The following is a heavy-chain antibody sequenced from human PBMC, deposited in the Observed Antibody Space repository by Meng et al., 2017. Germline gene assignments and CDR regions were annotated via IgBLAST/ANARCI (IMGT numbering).Heavy chain of an antibody. CDR3: ARSGHDYYDSSGYFFIYAFDI. D-gene: IGHD3-22*01. CDR1: GGSISSYY. CDR2: IYYSGST. Sequence: SETLSLTCTVPGGSISSYYWSWIRQPPGKGLEWIGYIYYSGSTNYNPSLKSRVTISVDTSKNQFSLKLSSVTAADTAVYYCARSGHDYYDSSGYFFIYAFDIWGQGTMVTVSS. J-gene: IGHJ3*02. V-gene: IGHV4-59*01.